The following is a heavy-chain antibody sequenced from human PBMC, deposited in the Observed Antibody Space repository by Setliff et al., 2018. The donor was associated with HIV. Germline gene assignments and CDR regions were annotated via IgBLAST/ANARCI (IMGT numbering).Heavy chain of an antibody. Sequence: PSETLSLTCSVSGDSVSSTDCLWGWVRQPPGMGLHWIVTLYNSEITNYNPSFKNRVTMSVDKSRNHFSLILNSVTAADTAIYYCVRASLPGNHVFFDYWGQGRLVTVSS. CDR2: LYNSEIT. J-gene: IGHJ4*02. CDR1: GDSVSSTDCL. V-gene: IGHV4-39*07. CDR3: VRASLPGNHVFFDY.